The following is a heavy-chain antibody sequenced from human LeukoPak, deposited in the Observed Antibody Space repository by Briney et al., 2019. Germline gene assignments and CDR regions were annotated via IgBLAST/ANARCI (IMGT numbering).Heavy chain of an antibody. J-gene: IGHJ4*02. Sequence: PGGSLRLSCVASGFTFSSYAMSWVRQAPGKGLEWVSGISGSGNSAYYADSVKGRFTISRDNSKNTLYLQMSSLRADDTAVYHCVKAEIYSSTWLFDYWGQGALVTVSS. V-gene: IGHV3-23*01. CDR2: ISGSGNSA. CDR1: GFTFSSYA. D-gene: IGHD6-13*01. CDR3: VKAEIYSSTWLFDY.